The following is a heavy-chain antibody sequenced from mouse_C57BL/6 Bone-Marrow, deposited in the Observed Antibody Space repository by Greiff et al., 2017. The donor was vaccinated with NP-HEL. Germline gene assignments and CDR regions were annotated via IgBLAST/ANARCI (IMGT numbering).Heavy chain of an antibody. CDR1: GFTFSDYY. CDR3: ARRRGGYAMDY. J-gene: IGHJ4*01. Sequence: EVMLVESGGGLVQPGGSLKLSCAASGFTFSDYYMYWVRQTPEKRLEWVAYIRNGGGSTYYPDTVKGRFTITRDNAKNTLYMQMSRLKSEDTAMYYCARRRGGYAMDYWGQGTSVTVSS. V-gene: IGHV5-12*01. CDR2: IRNGGGST.